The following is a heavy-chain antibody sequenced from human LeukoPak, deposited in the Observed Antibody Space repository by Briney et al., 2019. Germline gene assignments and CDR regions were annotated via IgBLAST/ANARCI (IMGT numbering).Heavy chain of an antibody. CDR3: AKCGYSYGPYYFDY. CDR2: IYYSGST. J-gene: IGHJ4*02. D-gene: IGHD5-18*01. V-gene: IGHV4-59*08. CDR1: GGSIGYYY. Sequence: PSETLSLTCTVSGGSIGYYYWNWIRQPPGKGLEWIGYIYYSGSTNYNPSLKSRVTISADTSKNQFSLKLSSVTAADTAVYYCAKCGYSYGPYYFDYWGQGTLVTVSS.